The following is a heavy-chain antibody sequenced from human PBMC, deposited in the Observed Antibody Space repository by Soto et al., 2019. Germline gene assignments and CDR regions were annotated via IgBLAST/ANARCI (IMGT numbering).Heavy chain of an antibody. J-gene: IGHJ4*01. D-gene: IGHD3-3*01. CDR3: ARGIYFYYFYY. CDR2: IYYSGTT. V-gene: IGHV4-28*03. Sequence: PSETLSLTCAVSGYSISSSNWWGWIRQPPGKGLEWIGYIYYSGTTYYNPSLKSRVTMSVDTSKNQFSLKLASVTAADTAVYFCARGIYFYYFYYWGQATLVTVS. CDR1: GYSISSSNW.